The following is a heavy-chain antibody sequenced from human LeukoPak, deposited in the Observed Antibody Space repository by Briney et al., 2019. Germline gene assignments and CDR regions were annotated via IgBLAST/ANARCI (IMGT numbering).Heavy chain of an antibody. D-gene: IGHD1-26*01. V-gene: IGHV4-38-2*01. CDR1: GYSISSGYY. CDR3: ARTQSSGIVGATTQFDY. CDR2: IYHSGYP. J-gene: IGHJ4*02. Sequence: SETLSLTCAVSGYSISSGYYWGWIRQPPGKGLEWIERIYHSGYPYYNPSLKSRVTMSVDTSKSLFSLELTSVTAADTAVYYCARTQSSGIVGATTQFDYWGQGTLVTVPS.